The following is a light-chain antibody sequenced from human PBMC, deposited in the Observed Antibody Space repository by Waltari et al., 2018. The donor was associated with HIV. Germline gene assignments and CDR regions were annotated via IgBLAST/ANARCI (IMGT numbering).Light chain of an antibody. V-gene: IGLV1-44*01. J-gene: IGLJ1*01. Sequence: QSVLTQPPSASGTPGQRVTIPCSGGNSNTGSNTVNWYRQLPGTAPNLLIYSDNQRPSGVPDRISGSKSGTSASLAISGLQSEDEADYYCATWDDSLGTYVFGTATKVTVL. CDR3: ATWDDSLGTYV. CDR1: NSNTGSNT. CDR2: SDN.